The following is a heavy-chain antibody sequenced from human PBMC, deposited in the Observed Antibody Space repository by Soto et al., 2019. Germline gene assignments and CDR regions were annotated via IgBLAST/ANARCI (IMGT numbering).Heavy chain of an antibody. CDR2: ISSNGRST. V-gene: IGHV3-64*01. CDR3: ARDRCTNGVCYAPSDY. J-gene: IGHJ4*02. CDR1: GFTFSNYA. Sequence: GGSLRVSCATSGFTFSNYAMHWIRQAPGKGLEYVSAISSNGRSTYYANSVKGRFTISRDNSKNTLYLQMDSLRAEDMAVYYCARDRCTNGVCYAPSDYWGQGTLVTVSS. D-gene: IGHD2-8*01.